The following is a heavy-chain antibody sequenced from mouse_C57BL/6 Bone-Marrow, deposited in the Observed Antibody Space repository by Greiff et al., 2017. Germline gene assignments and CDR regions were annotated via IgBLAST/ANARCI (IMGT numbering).Heavy chain of an antibody. Sequence: QVQLQQPGAELVMPGASVKLSCKASGYTFTSYWMHWVKQRPGQGLEWIGEIDPSDSYTNYNQKFKGKSTLTVDKSSSTADMQLSSLTSDDSAVYYCARSGAAQATSYFDDWGQGTTLTVSS. J-gene: IGHJ2*01. CDR1: GYTFTSYW. CDR3: ARSGAAQATSYFDD. V-gene: IGHV1-69*01. D-gene: IGHD3-2*02. CDR2: IDPSDSYT.